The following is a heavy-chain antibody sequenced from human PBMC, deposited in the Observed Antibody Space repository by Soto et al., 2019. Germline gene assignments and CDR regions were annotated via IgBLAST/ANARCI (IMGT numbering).Heavy chain of an antibody. J-gene: IGHJ6*02. Sequence: GGSLRLSCAASGFTFSSYAMHWVRQAPGKGLEWVAVISYDGSNKYYADSVKGRFTISRDNSKNTLYLQMNSLTAEDKAVDYCARDLGDSSSRRRYYYYGMDVWGQGTTVTVSS. D-gene: IGHD6-13*01. CDR2: ISYDGSNK. V-gene: IGHV3-30-3*01. CDR3: ARDLGDSSSRRRYYYYGMDV. CDR1: GFTFSSYA.